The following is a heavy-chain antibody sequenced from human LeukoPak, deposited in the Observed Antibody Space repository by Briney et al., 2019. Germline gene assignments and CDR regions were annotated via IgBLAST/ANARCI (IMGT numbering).Heavy chain of an antibody. Sequence: GVSLRLSCAASGFTFSSYAMSWVRQAPGKGLEWVSAISGSGGSTYYADSVKGRFTISRDNSKNTLYLQMNSLRAEDTAVYYCAKEIRAAMVFRPFDYWGQGTLVTVSS. CDR2: ISGSGGST. CDR1: GFTFSSYA. J-gene: IGHJ4*02. D-gene: IGHD5-18*01. CDR3: AKEIRAAMVFRPFDY. V-gene: IGHV3-23*01.